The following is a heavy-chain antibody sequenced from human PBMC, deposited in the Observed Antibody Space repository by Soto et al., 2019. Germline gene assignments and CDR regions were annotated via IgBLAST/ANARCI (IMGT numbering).Heavy chain of an antibody. V-gene: IGHV1-18*01. CDR2: INGYNGNT. CDR3: TCGDLNKWFDP. Sequence: QVQLVQSGAEVKMPGASVKVSCRASNYGLIRFGFHWVRQAPGQGLEWMGWINGYNGNTVYAQKFRGRVTMTADTSKSTAYMELRSLKSDYTAVYYCTCGDLNKWFDPWGQGALVTVSS. CDR1: NYGLIRFG. J-gene: IGHJ5*02. D-gene: IGHD4-17*01.